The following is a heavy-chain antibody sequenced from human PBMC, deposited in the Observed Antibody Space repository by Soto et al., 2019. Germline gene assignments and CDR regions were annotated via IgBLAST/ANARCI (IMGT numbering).Heavy chain of an antibody. Sequence: AGGSLRLSCGASGFTFSNYWIYWVRQAPGKGLVWVSRVNNDGTDTTHADSVKGRFTISRDNAENTLYLQMNSLRAEDTAVYYCARGGLQHALDVWGQGSTVTVSS. J-gene: IGHJ6*02. CDR2: VNNDGTDT. V-gene: IGHV3-74*03. CDR3: ARGGLQHALDV. D-gene: IGHD6-13*01. CDR1: GFTFSNYW.